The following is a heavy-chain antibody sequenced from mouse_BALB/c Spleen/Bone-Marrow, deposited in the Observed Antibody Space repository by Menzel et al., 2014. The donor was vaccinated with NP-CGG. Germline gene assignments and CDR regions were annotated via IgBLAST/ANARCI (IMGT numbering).Heavy chain of an antibody. J-gene: IGHJ4*01. CDR3: TRRGRGYAMDY. Sequence: EVHLVESGGGLVQPGGSMKLSCVASGFTFSNYWMNWVRQSPEKGLEWVAEIRLKSNNYATHYAESVKGRSTISRDGSKSSVYLQMNNLRAEDTDIYCRTRRGRGYAMDYWGQGTSVTVSS. CDR1: GFTFSNYW. CDR2: IRLKSNNYAT. V-gene: IGHV6-6*02.